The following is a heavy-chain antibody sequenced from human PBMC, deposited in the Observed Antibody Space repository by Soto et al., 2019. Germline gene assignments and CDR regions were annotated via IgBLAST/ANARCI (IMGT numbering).Heavy chain of an antibody. V-gene: IGHV4-4*07. CDR1: GASISSYN. CDR3: ARDRGEYTSSWFWYFSH. D-gene: IGHD6-13*01. CDR2: LNIAGTI. J-gene: IGHJ2*01. Sequence: SETLSLTCSVSGASISSYNWNWVRQSAGKGPEWVGRLNIAGTINYNPSPKSRITMSMDTSKNQISLHLRSVTAADTAMYYCARDRGEYTSSWFWYFSHWGHGTLVTVSS.